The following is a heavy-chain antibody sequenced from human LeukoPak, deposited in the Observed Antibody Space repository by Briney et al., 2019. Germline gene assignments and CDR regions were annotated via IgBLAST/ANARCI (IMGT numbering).Heavy chain of an antibody. CDR1: GFTFSSYG. CDR2: ISYDGSNK. D-gene: IGHD3-10*01. CDR3: ARGWFGELLSLYFDY. V-gene: IGHV3-30*03. J-gene: IGHJ4*02. Sequence: GGSLRLSCAASGFTFSSYGMHWVRQAPGKGLEWVAVISYDGSNKYYADSVKGRFTISRDNSKNTLYLQMNSLRAEDTAVYYCARGWFGELLSLYFDYWGQGTLVTVSS.